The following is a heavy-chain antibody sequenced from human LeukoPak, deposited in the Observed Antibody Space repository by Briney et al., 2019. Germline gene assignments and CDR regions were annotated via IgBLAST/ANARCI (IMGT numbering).Heavy chain of an antibody. V-gene: IGHV3-11*06. CDR2: INGSSSDT. J-gene: IGHJ5*02. CDR3: ARGPLGYCSSTSCYNWFDP. CDR1: GFTFSDYY. Sequence: GGSLRLSCAASGFTFSDYYMTWIRQAPGRGLEWISYINGSSSDTKYADSVKGRFTISRDNAKNSLYLLMNSLRAEDTAVYYCARGPLGYCSSTSCYNWFDPWGQGTLVTVSS. D-gene: IGHD2-2*01.